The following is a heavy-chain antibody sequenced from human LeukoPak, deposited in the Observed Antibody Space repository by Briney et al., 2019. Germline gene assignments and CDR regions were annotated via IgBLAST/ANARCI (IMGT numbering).Heavy chain of an antibody. J-gene: IGHJ6*02. Sequence: GGSLRLSCAASGFTFSNAWMIWVRQAPGKGLEWVGRIKSKTGGGTTDYAAPVKGRFTISRDDSKNTLYLQMNSLKTEDAAVYYCYTCLNSSWPYYYYYYGMDVWGQGTTVTVSS. CDR2: IKSKTGGGTT. D-gene: IGHD6-13*01. CDR3: YTCLNSSWPYYYYYYGMDV. V-gene: IGHV3-15*01. CDR1: GFTFSNAW.